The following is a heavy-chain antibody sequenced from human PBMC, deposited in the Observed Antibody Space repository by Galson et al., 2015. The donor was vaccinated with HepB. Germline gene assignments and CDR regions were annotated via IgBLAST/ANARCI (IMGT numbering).Heavy chain of an antibody. CDR1: GDSVSSNSAA. J-gene: IGHJ4*02. V-gene: IGHV6-1*01. Sequence: CAISGDSVSSNSAAWNWIRQSPLRGLEWLGRTYYKSKWYDEYAVSVKSRITINPDTSKNQFSLQLGSVTPEDTAVYYCARGRSGWPHDNYFDYWGQGTLVTVSS. CDR2: TYYKSKWYD. CDR3: ARGRSGWPHDNYFDY. D-gene: IGHD6-19*01.